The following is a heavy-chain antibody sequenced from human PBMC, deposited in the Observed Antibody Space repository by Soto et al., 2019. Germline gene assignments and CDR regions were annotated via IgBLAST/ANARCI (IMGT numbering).Heavy chain of an antibody. J-gene: IGHJ6*02. Sequence: GGSLRLSCAASGFTFSSYGMHWVRQAPGKGLEWVAVISYDGSNKYYADSVKGRFTISRDNSKNTLYLQMNSLRAEDTAVYYCAKDPFTPSYGDAPFLNYYYYYGMDVWGQGTTVTVSS. CDR2: ISYDGSNK. V-gene: IGHV3-30*18. D-gene: IGHD3-3*01. CDR1: GFTFSSYG. CDR3: AKDPFTPSYGDAPFLNYYYYYGMDV.